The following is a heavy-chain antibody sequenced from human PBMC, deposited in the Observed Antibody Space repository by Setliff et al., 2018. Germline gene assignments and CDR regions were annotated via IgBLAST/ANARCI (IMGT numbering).Heavy chain of an antibody. J-gene: IGHJ3*02. CDR1: GGPLNSYS. V-gene: IGHV1-69*04. CDR2: IIPVLDIT. D-gene: IGHD3-22*01. Sequence: SVKVSCKASGGPLNSYSFSWVRQAPGQGLEWMGRIIPVLDITRYSQKFQGRVTITADKSTGIIYMELTSLRSDDTAVYYCARDVFPYHYEGAFDIWGQGTMVTVSS. CDR3: ARDVFPYHYEGAFDI.